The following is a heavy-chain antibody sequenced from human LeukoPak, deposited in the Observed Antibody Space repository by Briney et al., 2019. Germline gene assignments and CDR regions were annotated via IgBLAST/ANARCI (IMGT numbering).Heavy chain of an antibody. Sequence: WASVKVSCKTSGYTFSDYYIHWIRQAPGQGLEWVGWINPNSGDTDYAQKFQGRVTVTRDTSISTAYMELGRLRSDDTAVYYCARHFHPAETTGGYFDLWGRGTLVTVSA. J-gene: IGHJ2*01. CDR1: GYTFSDYY. V-gene: IGHV1-2*02. D-gene: IGHD4-17*01. CDR3: ARHFHPAETTGGYFDL. CDR2: INPNSGDT.